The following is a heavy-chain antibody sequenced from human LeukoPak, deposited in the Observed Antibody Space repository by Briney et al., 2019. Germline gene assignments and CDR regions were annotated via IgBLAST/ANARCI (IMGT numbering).Heavy chain of an antibody. CDR3: ASSYGDYLPPTP. D-gene: IGHD4-17*01. CDR1: GYTFTSYA. J-gene: IGHJ5*02. Sequence: ASVKVSCKASGYTFTSYAMHWVRQTPGQRLEWMGWINAGNGNTKYSQKFQGRVTITRDTSASTAYMELSSLRSEDTAVYYCASSYGDYLPPTPWGQGTLVTVPS. CDR2: INAGNGNT. V-gene: IGHV1-3*01.